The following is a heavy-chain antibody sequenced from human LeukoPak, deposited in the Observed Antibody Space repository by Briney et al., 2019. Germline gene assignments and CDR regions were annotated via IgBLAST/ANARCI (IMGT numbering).Heavy chain of an antibody. CDR2: IYSGGST. Sequence: GGSLRLSCAASGFTFSSNYMSWVRQAPGKGLEWVSVIYSGGSTYYADSVKGRFTISRDNSKNTLYLQMNSLRAEDTAVYYCAREGQQLVNDYWGQGTLVTVSS. CDR1: GFTFSSNY. V-gene: IGHV3-66*01. CDR3: AREGQQLVNDY. J-gene: IGHJ4*02. D-gene: IGHD6-13*01.